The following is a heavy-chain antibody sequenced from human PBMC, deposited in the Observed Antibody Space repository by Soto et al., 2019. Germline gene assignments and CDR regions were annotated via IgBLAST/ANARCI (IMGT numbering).Heavy chain of an antibody. J-gene: IGHJ4*02. D-gene: IGHD1-26*01. V-gene: IGHV3-72*01. CDR2: IKNKANSYTT. CDR1: GFTFSAHY. Sequence: EVQLGESGGGLVQPGGSLRLSCAASGFTFSAHYMDWVRQAPGKGLEWAGRIKNKANSYTTEYAASVEGRFTISREGSQNSLYLQMNSLKTEDTAVYYCARVSLVGPSGGRYFDYWGQGSQVAVSS. CDR3: ARVSLVGPSGGRYFDY.